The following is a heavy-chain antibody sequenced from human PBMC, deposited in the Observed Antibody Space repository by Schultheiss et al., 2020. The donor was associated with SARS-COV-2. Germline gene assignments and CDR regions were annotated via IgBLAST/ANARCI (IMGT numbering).Heavy chain of an antibody. CDR1: GFTFSSYA. Sequence: GGSLRLSCAASGFTFSSYAINWVRQAPGQGLVWMGGIIPIFGTANFAQKFQGRVTITADESRTTAYMELSSLRSEDTAVYYCASVNREDDFWSGSPPGWFDPWGQGALVTVSS. CDR3: ASVNREDDFWSGSPPGWFDP. J-gene: IGHJ5*02. CDR2: IIPIFGTA. D-gene: IGHD3-3*01. V-gene: IGHV1-69*01.